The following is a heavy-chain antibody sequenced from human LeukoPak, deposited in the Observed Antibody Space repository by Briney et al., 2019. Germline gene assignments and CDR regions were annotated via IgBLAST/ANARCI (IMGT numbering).Heavy chain of an antibody. CDR3: ARGFGSGNYYYGWFDP. CDR1: GGSISSGDYH. Sequence: SQTLSLTCTVSGGSISSGDYHWNWIRQPPGKGLEWIGFIHDSGSTLYNPSLKSRIIISRDVSRNQFSLQLTSVTAADTAVYYCARGFGSGNYYYGWFDPWGQGALVTVSS. CDR2: IHDSGST. J-gene: IGHJ5*02. V-gene: IGHV4-30-4*01. D-gene: IGHD3-10*01.